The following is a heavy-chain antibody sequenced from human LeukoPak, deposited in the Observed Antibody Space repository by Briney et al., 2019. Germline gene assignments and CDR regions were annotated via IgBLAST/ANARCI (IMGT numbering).Heavy chain of an antibody. Sequence: GGSLRLSCAASGFTFSSYWMAWVRRAPGKGLEWVANIKYDVSEIYYVDSVKGRFTISRDNAKNSLYLQMNSLGAEDTAVYYCARDIAAPGLFLDSWGQGTLVTVSS. V-gene: IGHV3-7*01. J-gene: IGHJ4*02. CDR2: IKYDVSEI. CDR1: GFTFSSYW. D-gene: IGHD6-13*01. CDR3: ARDIAAPGLFLDS.